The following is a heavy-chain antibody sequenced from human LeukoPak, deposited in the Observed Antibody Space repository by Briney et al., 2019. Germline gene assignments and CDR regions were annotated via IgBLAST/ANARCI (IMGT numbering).Heavy chain of an antibody. V-gene: IGHV4-59*01. Sequence: SETLSLTCTVSGGSLSSYYWTWFRQPPGKGLEWIGYIYYSGTTNYNPFLKSRVTMSVDTSKNQFSLKLSSVTAADTAIYYCARNAYKFDLWGQGTLVTVSS. CDR2: IYYSGTT. CDR1: GGSLSSYY. J-gene: IGHJ5*02. D-gene: IGHD1-1*01. CDR3: ARNAYKFDL.